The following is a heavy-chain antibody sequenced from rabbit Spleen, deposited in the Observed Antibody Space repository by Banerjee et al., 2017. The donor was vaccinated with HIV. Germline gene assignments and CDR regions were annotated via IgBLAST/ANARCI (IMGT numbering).Heavy chain of an antibody. CDR2: IYAGSGGGT. Sequence: EESGGDLVKPEGSLTLTCTASGFSFSSVYWICWVRQAPGKGLEWIACIYAGSGGGTYYASWAKGRFTISKTSSTTVTLQMTSLTAADTATYFCARNGGVLDYKLWGQGTRSPS. CDR3: ARNGGVLDYKL. D-gene: IGHD1-1*01. V-gene: IGHV1S45*01. J-gene: IGHJ3*01. CDR1: GFSFSSVYW.